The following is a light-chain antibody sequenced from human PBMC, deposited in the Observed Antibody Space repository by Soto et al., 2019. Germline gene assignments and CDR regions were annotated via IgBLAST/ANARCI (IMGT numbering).Light chain of an antibody. CDR2: DVS. J-gene: IGLJ3*02. CDR3: CSYGGSCTWV. V-gene: IGLV2-11*01. CDR1: SSDVGGYNF. Sequence: QSALTQPRSVSGAPGQSVTISCTGTSSDVGGYNFVSWYQQHPGKAPKLMIYDVSKRPSGVPDRFSGSKSGNTASLTISGLDADDEDDYCWCSYGGSCTWVFGGGTKVTVL.